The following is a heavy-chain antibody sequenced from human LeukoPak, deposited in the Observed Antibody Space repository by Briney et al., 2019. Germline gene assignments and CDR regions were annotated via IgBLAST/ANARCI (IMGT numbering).Heavy chain of an antibody. D-gene: IGHD3-10*01. Sequence: GESLKISCQASGYIFSTYRLAWVRHMPGKGLEWMGVIYPGDSVTTYSPSLQGQVTISVDTSLTTVYLQWSSLRPSDTAIYYCARRRYYGSGDFDLWGQGTLVTVSS. CDR2: IYPGDSVT. J-gene: IGHJ1*01. CDR1: GYIFSTYR. CDR3: ARRRYYGSGDFDL. V-gene: IGHV5-51*01.